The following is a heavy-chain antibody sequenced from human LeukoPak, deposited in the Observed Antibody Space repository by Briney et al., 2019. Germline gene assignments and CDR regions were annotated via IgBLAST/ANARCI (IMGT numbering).Heavy chain of an antibody. V-gene: IGHV1-8*01. Sequence: ASVKVSCKASGYTFTSYNINWVRQATGQGLEWMGWMNPDSGNTGYAQKFQGRVTMTRNTSIRTAYMELSSLRSEDTAVYYCARVRGYSSGAFDIWGQGTMVTVSS. J-gene: IGHJ3*02. CDR1: GYTFTSYN. D-gene: IGHD5-18*01. CDR2: MNPDSGNT. CDR3: ARVRGYSSGAFDI.